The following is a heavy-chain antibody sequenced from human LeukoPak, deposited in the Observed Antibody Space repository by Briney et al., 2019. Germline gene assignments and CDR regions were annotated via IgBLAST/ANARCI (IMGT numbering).Heavy chain of an antibody. CDR3: ARAPSKGHDSSGYYGLADY. D-gene: IGHD3-22*01. CDR1: GFTFSDYY. Sequence: GGSLRLSCAASGFTFSDYYMSWIRQAPGKGLEWVSYISSSGGTIYYADSVKGRFTISRDNAKNSLYLQMNSLRAEDTAVYYCARAPSKGHDSSGYYGLADYWGQGTLVTVSS. V-gene: IGHV3-11*01. J-gene: IGHJ4*02. CDR2: ISSSGGTI.